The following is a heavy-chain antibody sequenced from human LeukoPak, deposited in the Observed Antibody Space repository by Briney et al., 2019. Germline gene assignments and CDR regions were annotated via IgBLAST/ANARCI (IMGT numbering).Heavy chain of an antibody. J-gene: IGHJ4*02. CDR2: IYSGGST. V-gene: IGHV3-66*01. Sequence: PGGSLRLSCAASGFTVSSNYMSWVRQAPGKGLEWVSAIYSGGSTYYADSVKGRFTISRDNSKNTLYLQMNSLRAEDTAVYYCARTHQWRFEYWGQGTLLTVSS. CDR3: ARTHQWRFEY. D-gene: IGHD6-19*01. CDR1: GFTVSSNY.